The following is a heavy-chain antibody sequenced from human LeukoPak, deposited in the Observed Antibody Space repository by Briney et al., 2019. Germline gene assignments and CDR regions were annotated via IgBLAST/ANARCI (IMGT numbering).Heavy chain of an antibody. J-gene: IGHJ3*02. D-gene: IGHD2-8*02. CDR2: LNPNSGNT. Sequence: RASVKVSCKASGYTFTSYDINWVRQATGQGLEWMGWLNPNSGNTGYAQKFQGRVTMTKDTSISTAYMELSSLKSEDTAVYFCATSLIGDTYRWHDAFDIWGQRTMVTVSS. V-gene: IGHV1-8*01. CDR3: ATSLIGDTYRWHDAFDI. CDR1: GYTFTSYD.